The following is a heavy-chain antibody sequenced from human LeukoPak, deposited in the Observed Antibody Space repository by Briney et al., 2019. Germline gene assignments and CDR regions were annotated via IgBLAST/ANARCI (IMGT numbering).Heavy chain of an antibody. CDR2: ISSSSSYI. V-gene: IGHV3-21*01. CDR3: ARDRNTIFGVARSGMDV. J-gene: IGHJ6*04. D-gene: IGHD3-3*01. CDR1: GFTFSSYS. Sequence: KPGGSLRLSCAASGFTFSSYSMNWIRQAPGKGLEWVSSISSSSSYIYYADSVKGRFTISRNNAKNSLYLQMNSLRAEDTAVYYCARDRNTIFGVARSGMDVWGKGTTVIVSS.